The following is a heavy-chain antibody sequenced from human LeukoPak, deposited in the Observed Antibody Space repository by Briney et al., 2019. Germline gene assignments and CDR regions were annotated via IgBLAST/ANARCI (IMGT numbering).Heavy chain of an antibody. V-gene: IGHV1-2*02. CDR2: INPNSGGT. CDR1: GYTFTSYG. J-gene: IGHJ3*02. Sequence: ASVKVSCKASGYTFTSYGIIWVRQAPGQGLEWMGWINPNSGGTNYAQKFQGRVTMTRDTSISTAYMELRSDDTAVYYCATTVAVAAGAFDIWGHGTIVTVSS. CDR3: ATTVAVAAGAFDI. D-gene: IGHD6-19*01.